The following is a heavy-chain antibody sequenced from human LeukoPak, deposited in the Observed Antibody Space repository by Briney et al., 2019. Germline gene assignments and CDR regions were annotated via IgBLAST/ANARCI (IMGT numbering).Heavy chain of an antibody. Sequence: PGGSLRLSCAASGVTFSSYSMNWVRQAPGKALEWVSYISSSSTTIYYADFVKGRFTISRDNAKNSLYLQMNSLRAEDTAVYYCARATYSSSWDVWGQGTTVTVSS. CDR1: GVTFSSYS. CDR2: ISSSSTTI. D-gene: IGHD6-13*01. J-gene: IGHJ6*02. V-gene: IGHV3-48*04. CDR3: ARATYSSSWDV.